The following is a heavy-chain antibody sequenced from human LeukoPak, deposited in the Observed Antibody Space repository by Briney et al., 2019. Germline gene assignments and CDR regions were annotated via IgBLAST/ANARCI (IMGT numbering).Heavy chain of an antibody. CDR3: ARKLYYGDYFDY. V-gene: IGHV4-38-2*01. CDR2: IYHSGST. D-gene: IGHD2-8*01. Sequence: PSETLSLTCAVSGYSISSGYYWGWIRQPLGKGLEWIATIYHSGSTYYNPSLKSRVTISVDTSKNQFSLKLSSVTAADTAVYYCARKLYYGDYFDYWGQGTLVTVSS. J-gene: IGHJ4*02. CDR1: GYSISSGYY.